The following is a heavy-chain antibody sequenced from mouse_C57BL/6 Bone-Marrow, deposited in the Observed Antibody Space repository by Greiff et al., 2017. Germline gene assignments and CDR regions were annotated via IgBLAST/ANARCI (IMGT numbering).Heavy chain of an antibody. V-gene: IGHV5-9-1*02. CDR1: GFTFSSYA. CDR2: ISSGGDYI. Sequence: EVKLQESGAGLVKPGGSLKLSCAASGFTFSSYAMSWVRQTPEKRLEWVAYISSGGDYIYYADTVKGRFTISRDKAKNTLYLQMDSLKSEDTAMYYCTRDQLPYPAWFAYWGQGTLVTVSA. D-gene: IGHD3-1*01. CDR3: TRDQLPYPAWFAY. J-gene: IGHJ3*01.